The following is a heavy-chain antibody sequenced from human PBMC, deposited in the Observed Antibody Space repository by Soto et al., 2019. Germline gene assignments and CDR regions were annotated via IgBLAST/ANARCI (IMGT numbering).Heavy chain of an antibody. D-gene: IGHD1-26*01. Sequence: SLRLSCAASGFTFSRYGMHWVRQAPGKGLEWVAVIWYDGNKKYYADSVKGRFAISRDNSKNTLYLQMNSLRVEDTAAYYCARSGATGLFHLDYWGQGTQVTVSS. J-gene: IGHJ4*02. CDR3: ARSGATGLFHLDY. CDR2: IWYDGNKK. V-gene: IGHV3-33*01. CDR1: GFTFSRYG.